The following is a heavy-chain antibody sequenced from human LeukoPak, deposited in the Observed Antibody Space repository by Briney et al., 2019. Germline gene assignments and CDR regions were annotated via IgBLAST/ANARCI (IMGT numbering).Heavy chain of an antibody. D-gene: IGHD3-22*01. CDR2: IKQDGSEK. V-gene: IGHV3-7*01. J-gene: IGHJ4*02. CDR1: GFTFSSYW. CDR3: ARDSLTMIVGRQKRGLDY. Sequence: GGSLRLSCAASGFTFSSYWMSWVRQARGKGLVWVANIKQDGSEKYCVDSVKGRFTVSRDNAKTSLYLQMNSLRAEDTAVYYCARDSLTMIVGRQKRGLDYWGQGTLVTVSS.